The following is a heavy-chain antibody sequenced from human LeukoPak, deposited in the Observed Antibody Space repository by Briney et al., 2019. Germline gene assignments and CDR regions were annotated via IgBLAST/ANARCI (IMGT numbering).Heavy chain of an antibody. D-gene: IGHD1-1*01. CDR2: ISHTGDII. V-gene: IGHV4-34*01. CDR3: ARVPDITARPCDS. J-gene: IGHJ4*02. Sequence: PSETLSLTCAVYGGSFNSYYWTWVRQTPGKGLEWIGEISHTGDIINYKPSLKSRVTISVDSSKKQFSLRLTSVTAADTGVYDCARVPDITARPCDSWGPGTRVTVS. CDR1: GGSFNSYY.